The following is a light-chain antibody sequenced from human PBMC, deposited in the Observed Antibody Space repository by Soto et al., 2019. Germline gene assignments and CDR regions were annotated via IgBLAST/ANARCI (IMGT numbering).Light chain of an antibody. Sequence: QSALTQPASVSGSPGQSITISCTGTSSDVGGYNYVSWYQLHPGKAPKLMISEVTNRPSGVSSRFSGSKSGSTASLTISGLQADDEADYYCSSYTSNSNPYVFGTGTKLTVL. CDR3: SSYTSNSNPYV. CDR1: SSDVGGYNY. J-gene: IGLJ1*01. V-gene: IGLV2-14*01. CDR2: EVT.